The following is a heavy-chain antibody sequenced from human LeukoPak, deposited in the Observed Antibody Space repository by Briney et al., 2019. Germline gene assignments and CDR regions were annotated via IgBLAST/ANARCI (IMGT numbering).Heavy chain of an antibody. V-gene: IGHV1-2*02. J-gene: IGHJ5*02. CDR2: INPNSGGT. D-gene: IGHD1-26*01. CDR1: GGTFSSYA. Sequence: ASVKVSCKASGGTFSSYAISWVRQAPGQGLEWMGWINPNSGGTNYAQKFQGGVTMTRDTSISTAYMELSRLRSDDTAVYYCARGVWELLYGWFDPWGQGTLVTVSS. CDR3: ARGVWELLYGWFDP.